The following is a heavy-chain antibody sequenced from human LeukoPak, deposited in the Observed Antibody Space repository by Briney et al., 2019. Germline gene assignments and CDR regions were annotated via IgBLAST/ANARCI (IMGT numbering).Heavy chain of an antibody. Sequence: SETLSLTCGVSGCSISNTNWWSRVRQPPGQGLEWIGEISLSGLTNYNRSLKSLVTVSLDKAKNHLSLNMTSVTAADTAVYYCSRENGAFSPFGYWGQGTLVTVPS. CDR3: SRENGAFSPFGY. D-gene: IGHD2-8*01. CDR2: ISLSGLT. V-gene: IGHV4-4*02. J-gene: IGHJ4*02. CDR1: GCSISNTNW.